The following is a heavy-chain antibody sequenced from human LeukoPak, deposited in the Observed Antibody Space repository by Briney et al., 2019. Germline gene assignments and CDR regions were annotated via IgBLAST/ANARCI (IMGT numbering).Heavy chain of an antibody. D-gene: IGHD3-22*01. CDR2: ISSSSSYI. V-gene: IGHV3-21*01. CDR3: AKSRADSGYDAFDI. Sequence: GGSLRLSCAASGFTFTTCSMIWVRQAPGKGLEWVSFISSSSSYIYYVDSVKGRFTISRDNAKNSLYLQMNSLRAEDTAVYYCAKSRADSGYDAFDIWGQGTMVTVSS. CDR1: GFTFTTCS. J-gene: IGHJ3*02.